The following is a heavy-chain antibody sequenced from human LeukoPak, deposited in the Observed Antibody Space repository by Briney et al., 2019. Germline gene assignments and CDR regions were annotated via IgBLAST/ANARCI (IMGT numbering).Heavy chain of an antibody. CDR3: VRVISGSYFDN. D-gene: IGHD1-26*01. Sequence: SETLSLTCAVSGYSISSGYSWGWIRQPPGKGLEWIGSFFYGGGPYYNPSLKSRVTISVDTSKNQFSLKVTSLTAADTAVYYCVRVISGSYFDNWGQGTLLSVSS. J-gene: IGHJ4*02. CDR2: FFYGGGP. V-gene: IGHV4-38-2*01. CDR1: GYSISSGYS.